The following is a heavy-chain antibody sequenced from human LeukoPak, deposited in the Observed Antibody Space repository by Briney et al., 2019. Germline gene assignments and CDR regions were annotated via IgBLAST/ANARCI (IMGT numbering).Heavy chain of an antibody. D-gene: IGHD3-22*01. V-gene: IGHV1-46*01. CDR1: GYTFTSYY. CDR2: INPSGGST. Sequence: GASVKVSCKASGYTFTSYYMHWVRQAPGQGLEWMGIINPSGGSTSYAQKFQGRVTMTRDTSTSTVYMELSSLRSEDTAMYYCARVKICRSSGYSVDPWGQGTLVTVSS. J-gene: IGHJ5*02. CDR3: ARVKICRSSGYSVDP.